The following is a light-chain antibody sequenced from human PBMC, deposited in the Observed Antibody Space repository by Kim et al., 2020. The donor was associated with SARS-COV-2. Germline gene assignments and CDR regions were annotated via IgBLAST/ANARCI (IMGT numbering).Light chain of an antibody. CDR2: AAS. Sequence: ASVGDRVTITCRASQAISNYLAWYRQKPGKVPNLLIYAASTLQSGVPSRFRGSGFGADFTLTISSLQPEDVATYYCQSYNNTPFTFGGGTKVDIK. CDR1: QAISNY. J-gene: IGKJ4*01. CDR3: QSYNNTPFT. V-gene: IGKV1-27*01.